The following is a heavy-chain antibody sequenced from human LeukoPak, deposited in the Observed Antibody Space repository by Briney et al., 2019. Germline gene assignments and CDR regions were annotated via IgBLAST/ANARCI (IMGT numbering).Heavy chain of an antibody. Sequence: GSLRLSCAASGFTFSSYGMSWVRQAPGKGLEWIGEINHSGSTNYNPSLKSRVTISVDTSKNQFSLKLSSVTAADTAVYYCARGGRRYCSGGSCYVLGYWGQGTLVTVSS. J-gene: IGHJ4*02. CDR1: GFTFSSYG. CDR2: INHSGST. CDR3: ARGGRRYCSGGSCYVLGY. D-gene: IGHD2-15*01. V-gene: IGHV4-34*01.